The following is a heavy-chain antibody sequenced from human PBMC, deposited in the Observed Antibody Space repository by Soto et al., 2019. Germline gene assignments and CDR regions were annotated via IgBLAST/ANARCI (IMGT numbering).Heavy chain of an antibody. CDR1: GYNFSDYY. CDR3: AREISGGGTLNWFDP. CDR2: VSPKSGGT. V-gene: IGHV1-2*02. Sequence: ASVKVSCKASGYNFSDYYIHWVRQAPGQGLEWLGWVSPKSGGTNYAQKFKGRVTMTRDTSSNTVYMDLSGLKSDDTAVFYCAREISGGGTLNWFDPWGQGXLVTVYS. D-gene: IGHD2-8*02. J-gene: IGHJ5*02.